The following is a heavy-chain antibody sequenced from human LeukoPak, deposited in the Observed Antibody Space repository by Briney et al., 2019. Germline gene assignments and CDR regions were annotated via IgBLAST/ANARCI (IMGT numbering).Heavy chain of an antibody. J-gene: IGHJ4*02. V-gene: IGHV3-7*01. Sequence: GGSLRLSCAASGFTFSTYWMSWVRQAPGKGLEWVANIKQDGSEKYYVDSVKGRLTISRDNAKNSLYLQMNSLRAEDTAVYYCARDYYDSSGYSTPFDYWGQGTLVTVSS. CDR3: ARDYYDSSGYSTPFDY. D-gene: IGHD3-22*01. CDR2: IKQDGSEK. CDR1: GFTFSTYW.